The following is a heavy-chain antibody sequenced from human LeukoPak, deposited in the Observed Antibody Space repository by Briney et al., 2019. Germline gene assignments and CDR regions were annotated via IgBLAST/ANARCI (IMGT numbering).Heavy chain of an antibody. CDR3: ARDGTPIYSNGWVYMDV. D-gene: IGHD6-25*01. J-gene: IGHJ6*04. CDR2: ISASGTLT. CDR1: GFSFSSYE. V-gene: IGHV3-48*03. Sequence: GGSLRLSCAASGFSFSSYEMNWVRQAPGKGLEWISYISASGTLTHCADSVEGRFTISRDNAKNSLYLQMSNLRGEDTALYYCARDGTPIYSNGWVYMDVWGKGTTVTISS.